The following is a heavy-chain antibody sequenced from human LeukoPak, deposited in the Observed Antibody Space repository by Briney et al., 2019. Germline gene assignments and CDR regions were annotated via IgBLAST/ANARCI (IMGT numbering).Heavy chain of an antibody. Sequence: GGSLRLSCAASGFTFSSYGMHWVRQAPGKGLEWVAFIRYDGSNKYYADSVKGRFTTSRDNSKNTLYLQMNSLRAEDTAVYYCAKFALFYVSEVFAYGAQEPRVPVSS. J-gene: IGHJ4*02. D-gene: IGHD3-10*01. CDR3: AKFALFYVSEVFAY. CDR1: GFTFSSYG. CDR2: IRYDGSNK. V-gene: IGHV3-30*02.